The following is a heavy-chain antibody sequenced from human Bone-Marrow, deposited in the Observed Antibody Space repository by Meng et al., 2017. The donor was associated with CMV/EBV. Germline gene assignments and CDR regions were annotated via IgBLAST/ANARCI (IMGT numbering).Heavy chain of an antibody. Sequence: GESLKISCAASGFTFSSSWMTWVRQAPGKGLEWVANIKQDGSEKYYVDSVKGRFTISRDNAKNSLYLQMNSLRAEDTAVYYCARKLWFGELLPYFDYWGQGTLVTVSS. CDR2: IKQDGSEK. CDR3: ARKLWFGELLPYFDY. V-gene: IGHV3-7*01. J-gene: IGHJ4*02. CDR1: GFTFSSSW. D-gene: IGHD3-10*01.